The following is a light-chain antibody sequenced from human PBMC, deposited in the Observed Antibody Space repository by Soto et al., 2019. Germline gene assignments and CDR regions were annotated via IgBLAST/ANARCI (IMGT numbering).Light chain of an antibody. J-gene: IGKJ1*01. CDR1: QILYSSNNKNY. V-gene: IGKV4-1*01. CDR3: QQYYSTPWT. CDR2: WAS. Sequence: DIVMTQSPDSLAVSLGERATINCKSSQILYSSNNKNYLAWYQQKPGHPPELLIYWASTRESGVPDRFSGSGSGTDVTLTISSLQAEDVAIYYCQQYYSTPWTFGQGTKVEIK.